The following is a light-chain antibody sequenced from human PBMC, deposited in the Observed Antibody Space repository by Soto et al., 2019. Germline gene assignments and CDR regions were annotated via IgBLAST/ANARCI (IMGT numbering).Light chain of an antibody. Sequence: QLVLTQSSSASASLGSSVKLSCILSSGHSTYIIAWHQQQPGKAPRFLMTLDRSGSYNRGSGVPDRFSGSSSGADRYLTITNLQFEDEGDYYCETWYSNTHKVFGAGTKLTVL. CDR1: SGHSTYI. CDR2: LDRSGSY. J-gene: IGLJ3*02. CDR3: ETWYSNTHKV. V-gene: IGLV4-60*02.